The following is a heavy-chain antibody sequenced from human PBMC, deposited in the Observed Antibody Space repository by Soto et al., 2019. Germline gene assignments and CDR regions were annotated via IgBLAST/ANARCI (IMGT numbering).Heavy chain of an antibody. V-gene: IGHV3-23*05. J-gene: IGHJ4*02. D-gene: IGHD2-2*01. CDR3: AKDTYSRSWYF. Sequence: EVQLLESGGDLVQPGGSLRLSCAASGFTFTNYLMTWVRQAPGKGLEWVSSIDKSGGDTYYADSVKGRFIISRDNSKNTLYLQMNGLRAEDTDLYYCAKDTYSRSWYFWGQGTLVTVSS. CDR1: GFTFTNYL. CDR2: IDKSGGDT.